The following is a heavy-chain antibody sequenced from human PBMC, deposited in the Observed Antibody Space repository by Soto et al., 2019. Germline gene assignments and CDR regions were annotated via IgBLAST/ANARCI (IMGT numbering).Heavy chain of an antibody. Sequence: PVKVSCKASGGTFSSYAISWVRQAPGQGLEWMGGIIPIFGTANYAQKFQGRVTITADESTSTAYMELSSLRSEDTAVYYCARVWFYDTSGYLKNYFDYWGQGTLVTVSS. V-gene: IGHV1-69*13. CDR2: IIPIFGTA. J-gene: IGHJ4*02. CDR1: GGTFSSYA. CDR3: ARVWFYDTSGYLKNYFDY. D-gene: IGHD3-22*01.